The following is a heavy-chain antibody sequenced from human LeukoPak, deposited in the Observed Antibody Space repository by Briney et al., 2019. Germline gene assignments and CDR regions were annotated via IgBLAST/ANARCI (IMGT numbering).Heavy chain of an antibody. J-gene: IGHJ2*01. D-gene: IGHD1-14*01. CDR3: ARRSRDPLPRNRYFDL. Sequence: PSETLSLTCAVYGGSFSGYYWSWIRQPPGKGLEWIGEINHSGSTNYNPSLKSRVTISVDTSKNQFSLKLSSVTAADTAVYYCARRSRDPLPRNRYFDLWGRGTLVTVSS. CDR2: INHSGST. CDR1: GGSFSGYY. V-gene: IGHV4-34*01.